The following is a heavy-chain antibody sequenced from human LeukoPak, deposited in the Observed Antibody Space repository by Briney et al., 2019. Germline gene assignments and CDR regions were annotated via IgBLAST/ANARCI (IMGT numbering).Heavy chain of an antibody. CDR2: INPNSGGT. J-gene: IGHJ6*03. V-gene: IGHV1-2*02. CDR1: GYTFTGYY. D-gene: IGHD2-15*01. CDR3: ARARPTYCSGGSCYSGSYMDV. Sequence: ASVKVSCKASGYTFTGYYMHWVRQAPGQGLEWMGWINPNSGGTNYAQKFQGRVTMTRDTSISTAYMELSRLRSDDTAVYYCARARPTYCSGGSCYSGSYMDVWGKGTTVTVSS.